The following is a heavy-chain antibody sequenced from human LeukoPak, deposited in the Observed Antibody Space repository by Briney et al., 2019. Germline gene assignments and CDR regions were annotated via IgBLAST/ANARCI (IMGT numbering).Heavy chain of an antibody. CDR1: GYTFTTYY. J-gene: IGHJ5*02. CDR3: ARQGRSGSYSAFSWFNP. V-gene: IGHV1-46*01. CDR2: INPTGGST. Sequence: ASVKVSCKASGYTFTTYYMHWVRQAPGKGLEWMGKINPTGGSTTYAQKFQGRVTMTRDMSTNTVYMELSSLRSEDTAVYYCARQGRSGSYSAFSWFNPWGQGTLVTVS. D-gene: IGHD3-22*01.